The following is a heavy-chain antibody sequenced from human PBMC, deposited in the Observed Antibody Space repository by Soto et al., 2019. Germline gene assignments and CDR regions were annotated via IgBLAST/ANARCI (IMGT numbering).Heavy chain of an antibody. CDR3: ARDSILAYCGGDCYVGGAFDY. J-gene: IGHJ4*02. CDR1: GYTFTSYG. V-gene: IGHV1-8*01. D-gene: IGHD2-21*02. CDR2: INPNLANA. Sequence: ASVKVSCKASGYTFTSYGINWVRQATGQGLEWMGRINPNLANANYAQKFQGRVTMTTNNSTSTAYMELSSLRPEDTAVYYCARDSILAYCGGDCYVGGAFDYWGQGTLVTVSS.